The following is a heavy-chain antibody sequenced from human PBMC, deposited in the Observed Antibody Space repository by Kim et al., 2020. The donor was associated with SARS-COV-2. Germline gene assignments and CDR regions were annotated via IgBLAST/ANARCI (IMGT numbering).Heavy chain of an antibody. V-gene: IGHV1-18*01. CDR1: GYTFTSYG. J-gene: IGHJ4*02. Sequence: ASVKVSCKASGYTFTSYGISWVRQAPGQGLEWMGWISAYNGNTNYAQKLQGRVTMTTDTSTSTAYMELRSLRSDDTAVYYCARSAESDAKFTGGYCSGGSCDVDYWGQGTLVTVSS. CDR2: ISAYNGNT. D-gene: IGHD2-15*01. CDR3: ARSAESDAKFTGGYCSGGSCDVDY.